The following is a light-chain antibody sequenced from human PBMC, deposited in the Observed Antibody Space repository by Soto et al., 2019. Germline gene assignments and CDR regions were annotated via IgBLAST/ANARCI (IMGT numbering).Light chain of an antibody. CDR2: DAS. J-gene: IGKJ4*01. V-gene: IGKV3-11*01. CDR1: QSISSH. CDR3: QQRPTWPLI. Sequence: IVLTQSPATLSLSPGERATLSCRASQSISSHLAWYQQKPGQAPRLLMYDASNRATDIPARFSGSGSGTDFTLSISSLEPEDFAVYYCQQRPTWPLIFGGGTKVEIK.